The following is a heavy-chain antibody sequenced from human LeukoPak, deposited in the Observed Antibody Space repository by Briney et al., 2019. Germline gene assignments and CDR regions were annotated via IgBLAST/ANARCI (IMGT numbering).Heavy chain of an antibody. D-gene: IGHD3-22*01. V-gene: IGHV3-30*01. Sequence: SVKGRFTISRDNSKNTLYLQMNNLRPEDTAMYYCASDSAGYYGHIDYWGQGTLVTVSS. CDR3: ASDSAGYYGHIDY. J-gene: IGHJ4*02.